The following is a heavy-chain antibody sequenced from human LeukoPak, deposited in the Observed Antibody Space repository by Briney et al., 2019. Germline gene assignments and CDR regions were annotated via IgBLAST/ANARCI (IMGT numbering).Heavy chain of an antibody. D-gene: IGHD3-10*01. CDR2: IIPIFGSA. V-gene: IGHV1-69*05. J-gene: IGHJ6*03. CDR1: GGTFRTYA. CDR3: ALNLWSHDGNYYYFYYMDV. Sequence: AASVKVSCKASGGTFRTYAITWVRQTPGQGLEWMGGIIPIFGSANYAQRFQGRVTITTDESTSTAYMDLSSLRSEDTAVYYCALNLWSHDGNYYYFYYMDVWGKGTTVTVSS.